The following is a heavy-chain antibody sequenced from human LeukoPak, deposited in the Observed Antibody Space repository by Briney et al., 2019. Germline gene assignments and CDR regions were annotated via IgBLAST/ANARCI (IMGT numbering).Heavy chain of an antibody. V-gene: IGHV1-69*13. CDR2: IIPIFPKS. D-gene: IGHD1-14*01. Sequence: ASVKVSCKASGGTFGVNAIHWVRQAPGQGLEWMGDIIPIFPKSNYAQKFQGRVTFTADESTSTAYMEMSSLTYEDTAVYYCARDGVRNMGLRLDYWGQGTLVIVSS. CDR1: GGTFGVNA. J-gene: IGHJ4*02. CDR3: ARDGVRNMGLRLDY.